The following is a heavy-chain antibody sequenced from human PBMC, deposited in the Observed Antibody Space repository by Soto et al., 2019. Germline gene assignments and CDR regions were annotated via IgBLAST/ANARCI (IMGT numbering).Heavy chain of an antibody. CDR3: ARRATYYYDSSGYENWFDP. V-gene: IGHV1-69*01. J-gene: IGHJ5*02. CDR1: GGTFSSYA. D-gene: IGHD3-22*01. CDR2: IIPIFGTA. Sequence: QVQLVQSGAEVKKPGSSVKVSCKASGGTFSSYAISWVRQAPGQGLEWMGGIIPIFGTANYAQKFQGRVTITADQSTSTAYMELSSLRSEDKAVYYCARRATYYYDSSGYENWFDPWGQGTLVTVSS.